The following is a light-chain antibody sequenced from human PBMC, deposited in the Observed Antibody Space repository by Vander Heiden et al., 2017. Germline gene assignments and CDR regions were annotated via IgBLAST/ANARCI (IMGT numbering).Light chain of an antibody. CDR2: SNN. CDR1: SSNIGSNT. CDR3: AAWDDSLNGPV. V-gene: IGLV1-44*01. J-gene: IGLJ2*01. Sequence: QSVLTQPPSASGTPGQRVTISCSGSSSNIGSNTVNWYQHLPGTAPKLLTYSNNQRPSGVPDRFSGSQSGTSASLAISGLQSEDEADYYCAAWDDSLNGPVFGGGTKLTVL.